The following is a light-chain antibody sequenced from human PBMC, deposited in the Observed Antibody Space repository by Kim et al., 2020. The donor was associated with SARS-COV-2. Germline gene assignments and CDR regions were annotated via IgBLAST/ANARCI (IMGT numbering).Light chain of an antibody. CDR3: GTWDSSLSAVV. CDR2: YNN. J-gene: IGLJ2*01. Sequence: QSELTQPPSVSAAPGQKVTISCSGSSSNIGNNYVSWYQQLPGTAPKLLIYYNNKRPSGIPDRFSGSKSGTSATLGITGLQTGDEADYYCGTWDSSLSAVVFGGGTKLTVL. CDR1: SSNIGNNY. V-gene: IGLV1-51*01.